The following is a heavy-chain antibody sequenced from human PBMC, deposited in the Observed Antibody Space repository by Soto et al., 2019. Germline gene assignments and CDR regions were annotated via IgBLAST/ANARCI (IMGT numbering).Heavy chain of an antibody. V-gene: IGHV4-59*08. D-gene: IGHD2-15*01. CDR3: ARQHQLGYCSGGSCYTFDY. CDR1: DGSSCRYC. CDR2: IYYSGST. J-gene: IGHJ4*02. Sequence: SLERSVGDGSSCRYCWSCIRKNPGKGLEWIGYIYYSGSTNYNPSLKSRVTISVDTSKNQFSLKLSSVTAADTAVYYCARQHQLGYCSGGSCYTFDYWGQGTLVTVSS.